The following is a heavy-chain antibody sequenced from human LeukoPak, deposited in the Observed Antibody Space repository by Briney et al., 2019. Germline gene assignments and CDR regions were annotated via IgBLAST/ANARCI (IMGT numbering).Heavy chain of an antibody. J-gene: IGHJ6*03. CDR1: GFSFNTYA. V-gene: IGHV3-30*18. Sequence: PGASLRLSCAGSGFSFNTYAIHWVRQAPGKGLEWVAGISNDGSQKYYADSVKGRFTISRENHMNTLYLQMTSLRPEDTAIYYCAKDTGGFYFYYLDVWGKGTTAIVAS. CDR2: ISNDGSQK. D-gene: IGHD2-8*02. CDR3: AKDTGGFYFYYLDV.